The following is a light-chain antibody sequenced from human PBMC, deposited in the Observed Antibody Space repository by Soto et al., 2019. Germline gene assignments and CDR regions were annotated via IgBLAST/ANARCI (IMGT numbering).Light chain of an antibody. CDR3: QQYNDWPPWT. J-gene: IGKJ1*01. V-gene: IGKV3-15*01. CDR2: STS. Sequence: EIVMTQSPATMSVSPGERATLSCRASQSVGSNLAWYQQKPGQAPRLLIFSTSTRATGVPARFTGSGSGTEFTLIISSLQSEDFAVYYCQQYNDWPPWTFGQGTKVEIK. CDR1: QSVGSN.